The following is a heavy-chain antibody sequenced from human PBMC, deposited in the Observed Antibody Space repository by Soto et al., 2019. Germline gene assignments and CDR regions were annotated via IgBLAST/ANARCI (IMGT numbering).Heavy chain of an antibody. Sequence: LRLSFAASGFTFSDYYMSWIRQAPGKGLEWVSYISSSSSYTNYADSVKGRFTISRDNAKNSLYLQMNSLRAEDAAVYYCARENYYDSSGYSDYWGQGTLVTVSS. CDR1: GFTFSDYY. CDR3: ARENYYDSSGYSDY. D-gene: IGHD3-22*01. CDR2: ISSSSSYT. J-gene: IGHJ4*02. V-gene: IGHV3-11*06.